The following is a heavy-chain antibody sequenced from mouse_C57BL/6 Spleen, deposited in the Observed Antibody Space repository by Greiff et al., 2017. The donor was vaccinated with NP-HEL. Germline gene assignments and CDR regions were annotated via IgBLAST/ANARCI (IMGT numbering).Heavy chain of an antibody. CDR2: ISDGGSYT. CDR1: GFTFSSYA. Sequence: EVKLMESGGGLVKPGGSLKLSCAASGFTFSSYAMSWVRQTPEKRLEWVATISDGGSYTYYPDNVKGRFTISRDNAKNNLYLQMSHLKSEDTAMYYCAREITTVVNFGYWGQGTTLTVSS. J-gene: IGHJ2*01. V-gene: IGHV5-4*01. D-gene: IGHD1-1*01. CDR3: AREITTVVNFGY.